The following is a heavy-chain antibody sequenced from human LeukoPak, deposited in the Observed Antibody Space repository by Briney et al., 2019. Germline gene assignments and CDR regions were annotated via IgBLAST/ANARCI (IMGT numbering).Heavy chain of an antibody. CDR2: IRGNGVTT. CDR3: AELGITMIGGV. D-gene: IGHD3-10*02. J-gene: IGHJ6*04. CDR1: GFTFSSYS. Sequence: QPGRSLRLSCAASGFTFSSYSMNWVRQAPGKGLEWVSGIRGNGVTTYYADSVKGRFTISRDNAKNSLYLQMNSLRAEDTAVYYCAELGITMIGGVWGKGTTVTISS. V-gene: IGHV3-48*04.